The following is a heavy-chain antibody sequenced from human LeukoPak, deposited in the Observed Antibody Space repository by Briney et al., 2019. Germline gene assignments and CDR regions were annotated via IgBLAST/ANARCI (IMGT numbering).Heavy chain of an antibody. Sequence: SETVSLTCSVSGDSISTYHWNWIRKPPGKGLEWIGYMQSTGNSKYNPSLRSRVSMFVDTSKNQAALILSSVTAADTAVYYCARDKQHSYGRYFDHWGQGALVTVSS. D-gene: IGHD3-16*01. J-gene: IGHJ4*02. V-gene: IGHV4-59*01. CDR2: MQSTGNS. CDR3: ARDKQHSYGRYFDH. CDR1: GDSISTYH.